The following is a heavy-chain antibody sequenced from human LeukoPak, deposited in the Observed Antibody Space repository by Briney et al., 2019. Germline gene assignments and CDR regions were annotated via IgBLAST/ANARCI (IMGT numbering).Heavy chain of an antibody. CDR1: GGTISSSSYY. J-gene: IGHJ3*02. CDR3: ARLGVGAFDI. V-gene: IGHV4-39*01. D-gene: IGHD2-15*01. CDR2: IYYSGST. Sequence: SETLSLTCTVSGGTISSSSYYWGWIRQPPGKGLEWIGSIYYSGSTYYNPSLKSRVTISVDTSKNQFSLRLSSVTAADTAVYYCARLGVGAFDIWGQGTMVTVSS.